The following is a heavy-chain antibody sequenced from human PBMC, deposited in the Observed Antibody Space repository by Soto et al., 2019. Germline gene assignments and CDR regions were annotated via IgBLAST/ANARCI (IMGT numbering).Heavy chain of an antibody. CDR3: TRDRAYDFWSGYLGYYFDY. CDR2: IRSKAYGGTT. CDR1: GFTFGDYA. D-gene: IGHD3-3*01. J-gene: IGHJ4*02. V-gene: IGHV3-49*03. Sequence: EVQLVESGGGLVQPGRSLRLSCTASGFTFGDYAMSWFRQAPGKGLEWVGFIRSKAYGGTTEYAASVKGRFTISRDDSKSIAYLQMNSLKTEDTAVYYCTRDRAYDFWSGYLGYYFDYWGQGTLVTVSS.